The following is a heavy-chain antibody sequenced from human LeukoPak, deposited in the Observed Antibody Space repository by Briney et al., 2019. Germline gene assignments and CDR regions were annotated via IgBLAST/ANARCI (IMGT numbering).Heavy chain of an antibody. D-gene: IGHD2-15*01. J-gene: IGHJ4*02. Sequence: PGGSLRLSRAASGFTPSSYWTHWVRHSPGKGLVWVSRINSDGSSTSYADSVKGRFTIYRDNAKNTLYLQMNSLRADDTAVYYCAREAVVAATPGDYCGQGNLVTVSS. V-gene: IGHV3-74*01. CDR3: AREAVVAATPGDY. CDR2: INSDGSST. CDR1: GFTPSSYW.